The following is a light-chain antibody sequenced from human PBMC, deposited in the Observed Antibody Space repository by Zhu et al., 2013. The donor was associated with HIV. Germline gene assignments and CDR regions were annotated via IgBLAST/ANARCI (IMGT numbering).Light chain of an antibody. V-gene: IGKV2-30*01. CDR1: QSLVYSDGNIY. CDR3: MQATHWSWT. Sequence: DVVMTQSPLSLPVTLGQPASISCRSSQSLVYSDGNIYLNWFQQRPGQSPRRLIYKVSNRDSGVPDRFSGSGSGTDFTLKISRVEAEDVGLYYCMQATHWSWTFGQGTKVEIK. CDR2: KVS. J-gene: IGKJ1*01.